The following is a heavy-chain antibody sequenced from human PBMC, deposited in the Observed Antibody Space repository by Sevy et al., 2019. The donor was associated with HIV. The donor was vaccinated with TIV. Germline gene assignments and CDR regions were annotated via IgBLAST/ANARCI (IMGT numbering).Heavy chain of an antibody. V-gene: IGHV3-48*03. D-gene: IGHD3-10*01. J-gene: IGHJ4*02. CDR2: ISSSGSTI. CDR1: GFTFSSYE. Sequence: GGSLRLSCAASGFTFSSYEMNWVRQAPGKGLKWVSYISSSGSTIYYADSVKGRFTISRDNAKNSLYLQMNSLRAEATAVYYCAREEYGLPGGHFDYWGQGTLVTVSS. CDR3: AREEYGLPGGHFDY.